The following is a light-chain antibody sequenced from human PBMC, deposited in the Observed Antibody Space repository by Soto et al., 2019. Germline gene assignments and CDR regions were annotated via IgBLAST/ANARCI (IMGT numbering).Light chain of an antibody. CDR2: EGS. V-gene: IGLV2-23*01. CDR1: SSDVGSYNL. J-gene: IGLJ3*02. CDR3: CSYAGSSTP. Sequence: QSVLTQPAFVSGSPGQSITISCTGTSSDVGSYNLVSWYQQHPGKAPKLMIYEGSKRPSGVSNRFSGSKSGNTASLTISGLQAEDEADYYCCSYAGSSTPFGGGTKLTVL.